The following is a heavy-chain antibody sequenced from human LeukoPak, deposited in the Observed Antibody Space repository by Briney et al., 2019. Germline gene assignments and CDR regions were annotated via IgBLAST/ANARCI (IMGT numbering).Heavy chain of an antibody. CDR1: GFTVSSNY. J-gene: IGHJ3*02. D-gene: IGHD4-23*01. CDR2: IYSGGST. V-gene: IGHV3-66*02. Sequence: QTGGSLRLSCAASGFTVSSNYMSWVRQAPGKGLEWVSVIYSGGSTYYADSVKGRFTISRDNSKNTLYLQMNSLRAEDTAVYYCAREQTTVVTKNAFDIWGQGTMVTLSS. CDR3: AREQTTVVTKNAFDI.